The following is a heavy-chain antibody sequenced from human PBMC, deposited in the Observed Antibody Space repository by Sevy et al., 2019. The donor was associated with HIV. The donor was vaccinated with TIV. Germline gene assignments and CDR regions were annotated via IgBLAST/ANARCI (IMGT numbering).Heavy chain of an antibody. D-gene: IGHD2-21*02. CDR1: GFTFSSYA. CDR2: ISYDGSNK. J-gene: IGHJ3*02. CDR3: STDGHGGNSRRGGSAFDI. Sequence: GGFLRLSCAASGFTFSSYAMHWVRQAPGKGLEWVAVISYDGSNKYYADSVKGRFTISRDNSKNTLYLQMNSLRAEDTAVYYCSTDGHGGNSRRGGSAFDIWGQGTMVTVSS. V-gene: IGHV3-30-3*01.